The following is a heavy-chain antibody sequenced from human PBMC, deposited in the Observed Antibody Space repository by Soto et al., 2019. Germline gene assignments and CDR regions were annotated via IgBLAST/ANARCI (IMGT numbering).Heavy chain of an antibody. CDR1: GYSFTSYW. D-gene: IGHD3-22*01. J-gene: IGHJ3*02. Sequence: EVQLVQSGAEVKKPGESLKISCKGSGYSFTSYWIGWVRQMPGKGLEWMGIIYPGDSDTRYSPSFQGQVTISADKSISTAYLQWSSLKASDTAMYYCARIYYYDSSGYNYCPRAPCRAFDIWGQGTMVTVSS. CDR2: IYPGDSDT. CDR3: ARIYYYDSSGYNYCPRAPCRAFDI. V-gene: IGHV5-51*01.